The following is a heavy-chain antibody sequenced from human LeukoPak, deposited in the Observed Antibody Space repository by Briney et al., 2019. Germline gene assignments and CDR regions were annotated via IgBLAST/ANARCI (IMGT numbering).Heavy chain of an antibody. D-gene: IGHD5-18*01. Sequence: ASVKVSCKASGYTFTDYYMYWVRQAPGRGLEWMGWINPNSGGTNYAQKFQGRVTMTRDTSISTVYMELSSLRSDDTAVYYCARDRLPHYTAWIDYWGQGTLVTVSS. CDR3: ARDRLPHYTAWIDY. V-gene: IGHV1-2*02. CDR2: INPNSGGT. J-gene: IGHJ4*02. CDR1: GYTFTDYY.